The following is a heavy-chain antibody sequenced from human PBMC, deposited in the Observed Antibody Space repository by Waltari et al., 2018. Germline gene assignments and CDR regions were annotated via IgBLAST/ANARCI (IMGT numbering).Heavy chain of an antibody. Sequence: QITLKESGPTLVKPTQTLTLTCTFSGFSLSTSGVGVGWIRQPPGKALAWLALIYWNDDKRYSPSLKSRLTITKDTPKNQVVLTMTNMDPVDTATYYCARQYSSSWYLYFDLWGRGTLVTVSS. CDR1: GFSLSTSGVG. J-gene: IGHJ2*01. D-gene: IGHD6-13*01. V-gene: IGHV2-5*01. CDR3: ARQYSSSWYLYFDL. CDR2: IYWNDDK.